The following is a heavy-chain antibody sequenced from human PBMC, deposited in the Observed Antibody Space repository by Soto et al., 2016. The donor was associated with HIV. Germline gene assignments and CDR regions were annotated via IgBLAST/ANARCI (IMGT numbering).Heavy chain of an antibody. CDR1: GFTFSSYA. Sequence: VQLVESGGGVVQPGRSLRLSCAASGFTFSSYAMHWVRQAPGKGLEWVAVISYDGSNKYYADSVKGRFTISRDNSKNTLYLQMNSLRAEDTAVYYCARGDATQGVDYWGQGTLVHRPL. CDR2: ISYDGSNK. V-gene: IGHV3-30*04. CDR3: ARGDATQGVDY. J-gene: IGHJ4*02.